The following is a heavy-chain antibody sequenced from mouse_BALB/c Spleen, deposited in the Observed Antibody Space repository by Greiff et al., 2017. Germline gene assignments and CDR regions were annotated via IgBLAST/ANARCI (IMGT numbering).Heavy chain of an antibody. J-gene: IGHJ2*01. Sequence: VQLVESGPGLVAPSQSLSITCTVSGFSLTGYGVNWVRQPPGKGLEWLGMIWGDGSTDYNSALKSRLSISKDNSKSQVFLKMNSLQTDDTARYYCARAGGNSYYRYDGYYFDYWGQGTTLTVSS. CDR2: IWGDGST. CDR1: GFSLTGYG. CDR3: ARAGGNSYYRYDGYYFDY. V-gene: IGHV2-6-7*01. D-gene: IGHD2-14*01.